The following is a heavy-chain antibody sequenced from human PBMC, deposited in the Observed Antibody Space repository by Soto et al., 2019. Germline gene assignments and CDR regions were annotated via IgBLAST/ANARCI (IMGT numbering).Heavy chain of an antibody. Sequence: GASVKVSCKASGYTFTSYGISWVRQAPGQALEWMGWISAYNGNTNYAQKLQGRVTMTTDTSTSTAYMELRSLRSDDTAVYYCARDCYDFWSGYPRYYYYYGMDVWGQGTTVTVSS. CDR2: ISAYNGNT. D-gene: IGHD3-3*01. CDR3: ARDCYDFWSGYPRYYYYYGMDV. V-gene: IGHV1-18*01. J-gene: IGHJ6*02. CDR1: GYTFTSYG.